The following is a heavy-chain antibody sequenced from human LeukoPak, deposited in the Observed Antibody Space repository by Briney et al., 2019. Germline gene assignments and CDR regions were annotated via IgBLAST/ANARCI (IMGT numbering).Heavy chain of an antibody. Sequence: PGGSLRLSCAASGFTFSSYSMNWVRQAPGKGLEWVSYISSSSSTIYYADSVKGRFTISRDNAKNSLYLQMNSLRAEDTAVYYCARASANYDILTGYYHYSGMDVWGQGTTVTVSS. CDR2: ISSSSSTI. CDR3: ARASANYDILTGYYHYSGMDV. D-gene: IGHD3-9*01. V-gene: IGHV3-48*04. CDR1: GFTFSSYS. J-gene: IGHJ6*02.